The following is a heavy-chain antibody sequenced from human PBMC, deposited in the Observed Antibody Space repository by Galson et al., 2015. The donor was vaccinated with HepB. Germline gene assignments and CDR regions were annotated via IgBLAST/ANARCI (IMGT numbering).Heavy chain of an antibody. CDR2: IYYAGNT. J-gene: IGHJ4*02. CDR3: ARTKYGSNWALDH. D-gene: IGHD5-24*01. Sequence: SETLSLTCAVSGYSIMSESWWGWFRQSPGRGLEWIGCIYYAGNTYHNPSLSSRVTMSVDMSKNQFSLNLSSVTALDTAMYYCARTKYGSNWALDHWGQGTLVTVSS. CDR1: GYSIMSESW. V-gene: IGHV4-28*01.